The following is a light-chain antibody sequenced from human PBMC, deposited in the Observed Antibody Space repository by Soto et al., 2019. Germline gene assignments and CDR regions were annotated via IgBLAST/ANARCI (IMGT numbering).Light chain of an antibody. Sequence: EIVLTQSPGTLSLSPGERATLSCRATQSVSSNYLAWYQQKSGRAPRLLIYGASTRATGIPARFSGSGSGTEFTLTISSLQSEDFAVYYCQQYNNWPPITLGQGTRLEIK. V-gene: IGKV3-15*01. CDR1: QSVSSN. J-gene: IGKJ5*01. CDR2: GAS. CDR3: QQYNNWPPIT.